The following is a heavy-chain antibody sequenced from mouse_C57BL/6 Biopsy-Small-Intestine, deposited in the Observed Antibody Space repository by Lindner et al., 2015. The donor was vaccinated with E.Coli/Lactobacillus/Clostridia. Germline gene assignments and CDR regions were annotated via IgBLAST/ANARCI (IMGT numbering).Heavy chain of an antibody. CDR2: INPSGGSA. J-gene: IGHJ4*01. CDR3: ARRYCGSASCRQKCFDY. D-gene: IGHD1-1*02. CDR1: GFTFTSYY. Sequence: SVKVSCKASGFTFTSYYIHWVRQAPGQGLEWMGIINPSGGSATYAQKFQGRVTMTRDPSTSTVYMALSSLISEDTAVYYCARRYCGSASCRQKCFDYWGQGTLVTVSS. V-gene: IGHV1-55*01.